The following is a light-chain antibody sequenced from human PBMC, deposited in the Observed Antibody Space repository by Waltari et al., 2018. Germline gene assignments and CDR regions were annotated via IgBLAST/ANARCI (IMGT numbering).Light chain of an antibody. J-gene: IGLJ3*02. CDR3: SSYTSSSTVV. V-gene: IGLV2-14*01. CDR2: DVK. Sequence: QSALTQPASVSGSPGQSLTIPCTGSSSDTGGYNYVSWYQQHPGKVPKLIIYDVKKWPSGVSIRFSGSKSGNTASLTISGLQAEDEADYYCSSYTSSSTVVFGGGTKVTVL. CDR1: SSDTGGYNY.